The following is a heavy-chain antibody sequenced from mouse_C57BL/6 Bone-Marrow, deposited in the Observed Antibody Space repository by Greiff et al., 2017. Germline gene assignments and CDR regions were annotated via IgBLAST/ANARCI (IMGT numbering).Heavy chain of an antibody. Sequence: QVQLQQSGAELVKPGASVKISCKASGYAFSSYWMNWVKQRPGTGLEWIGQIYPGDGDTTYNGKFKGKATLTADKSSRTAYMQLSSLTSEDSAVYFCARNHYGSSSEVYYIDYWGQGAPRPVAS. D-gene: IGHD1-1*01. CDR2: IYPGDGDT. CDR1: GYAFSSYW. V-gene: IGHV1-80*01. J-gene: IGHJ2*01. CDR3: ARNHYGSSSEVYYIDY.